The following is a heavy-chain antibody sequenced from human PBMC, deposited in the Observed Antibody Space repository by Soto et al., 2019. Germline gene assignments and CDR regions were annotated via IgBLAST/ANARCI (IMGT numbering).Heavy chain of an antibody. CDR1: GFTFSSYG. J-gene: IGHJ4*02. V-gene: IGHV3-33*01. D-gene: IGHD4-17*01. CDR2: IWYDGSNK. CDR3: ARDRPDDYGYYFDY. Sequence: QVQLVESGGGVVQPGRSLRLSCAASGFTFSSYGMHWVRQAPGKGLEWVAVIWYDGSNKYYADSVKGRFTISRDNSKNTLYLKMNSLRAEDTAVYYCARDRPDDYGYYFDYWGQGTLVTVSS.